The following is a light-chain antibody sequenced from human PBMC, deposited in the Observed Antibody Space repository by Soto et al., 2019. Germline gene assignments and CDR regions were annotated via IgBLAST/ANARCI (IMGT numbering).Light chain of an antibody. V-gene: IGKV3-15*01. CDR1: QTFSTY. J-gene: IGKJ1*01. CDR3: QRYNKWTPYT. CDR2: DAS. Sequence: EIVMTQSTATLSVSPGERATLSCRASQTFSTYLAWYQQKPGQTPMLLLYDASTKSTGIPDRFSGSGSGRELTLTTRRLQSGDSGVYYCQRYNKWTPYTFGQGDKVEI.